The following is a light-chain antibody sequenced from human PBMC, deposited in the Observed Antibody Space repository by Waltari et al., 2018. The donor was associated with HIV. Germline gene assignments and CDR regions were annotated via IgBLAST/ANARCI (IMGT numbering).Light chain of an antibody. CDR3: QSSDDSRPWI. J-gene: IGLJ2*01. CDR2: KDT. Sequence: YELTQPPSMSVSPGQTAKITCPGDVLAKQYAYWYQQKAGQATVLVMSKDTERPSEIPERFSGSSSGTTVTLTISGVQAEDEADYHCQSSDDSRPWIFGGGTKMTVL. CDR1: VLAKQY. V-gene: IGLV3-25*03.